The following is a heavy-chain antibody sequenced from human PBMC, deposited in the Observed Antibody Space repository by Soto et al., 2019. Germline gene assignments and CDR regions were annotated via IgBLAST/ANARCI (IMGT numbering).Heavy chain of an antibody. Sequence: PGESLKISCKGSGYSFITYCIGWVRQMPGKGQEWMAMIYPADSETKYSPSFQGHVTISADKSISTAYLQCSSLKASDTAIYYCARLLITVVRVVVSSDGGFDPWGQGTMVTVSS. J-gene: IGHJ5*01. D-gene: IGHD3-10*01. CDR2: IYPADSET. V-gene: IGHV5-51*01. CDR3: ARLLITVVRVVVSSDGGFDP. CDR1: GYSFITYC.